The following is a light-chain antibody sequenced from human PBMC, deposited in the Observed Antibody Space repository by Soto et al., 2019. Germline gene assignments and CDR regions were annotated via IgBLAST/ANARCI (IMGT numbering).Light chain of an antibody. J-gene: IGLJ3*02. Sequence: QSVLTQSSSASASLGSSVKLTCTLSSGHSTYVIAWHQQQSGKAPRYLMKVEGSGSYNKGSGVPDRFSGSSSGADRHLTISNLQSEDEADYYCETWDGNSWVFGGGTKVTVL. V-gene: IGLV4-60*03. CDR3: ETWDGNSWV. CDR1: SGHSTYV. CDR2: VEGSGSY.